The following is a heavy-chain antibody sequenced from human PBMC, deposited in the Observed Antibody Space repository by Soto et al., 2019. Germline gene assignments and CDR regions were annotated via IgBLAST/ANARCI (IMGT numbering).Heavy chain of an antibody. V-gene: IGHV3-30*18. Sequence: QVQLVESGGGVVQPGRSLRLSCAASGFTFSSYGMHWVRQAPGKGLERVAVISYDGSNKYYADSVKGRFTISRDNSKNTLYLQMNSLRAEDTAVYYCAKDRRLRATEFDYWGQGTLVTVSS. CDR3: AKDRRLRATEFDY. CDR1: GFTFSSYG. J-gene: IGHJ4*02. CDR2: ISYDGSNK. D-gene: IGHD3-16*01.